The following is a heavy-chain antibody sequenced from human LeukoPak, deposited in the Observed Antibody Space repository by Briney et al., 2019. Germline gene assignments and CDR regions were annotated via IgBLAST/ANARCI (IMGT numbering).Heavy chain of an antibody. J-gene: IGHJ3*02. CDR1: GGAISSGSYF. CDR3: ASDRIEVDAFDI. D-gene: IGHD2-15*01. CDR2: IYTSGST. Sequence: PSETLSLTCTVSGGAISSGSYFWSWIRQPAGKGLEWIGRIYTSGSTNYNPSLKSRVTISVDTSKNQFSLKLSSVTAADTAVYYCASDRIEVDAFDIWGQGTMVTVSS. V-gene: IGHV4-61*02.